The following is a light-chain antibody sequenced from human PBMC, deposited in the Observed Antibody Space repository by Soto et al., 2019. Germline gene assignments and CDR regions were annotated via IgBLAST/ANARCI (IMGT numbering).Light chain of an antibody. CDR1: QAIGTD. CDR2: AAS. CDR3: LQYNSYPRT. Sequence: IQMTQSPSSLSASLGDRVTITCRASQAIGTDFGWYQQKPGKAPKRLIYAASSLQSGAPPRFSGSGSGTDFTLTIRSLQSEDFATYFCLQYNSYPRTFGQGTKVDIK. J-gene: IGKJ1*01. V-gene: IGKV1-17*01.